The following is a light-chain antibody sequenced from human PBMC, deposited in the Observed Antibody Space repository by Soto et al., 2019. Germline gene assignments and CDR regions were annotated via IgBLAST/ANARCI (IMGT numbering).Light chain of an antibody. V-gene: IGKV3-20*01. CDR1: QSVSNNY. Sequence: EIVLTQSPGTLSLSPVERATLSCRASQSVSNNYLAWYQQKPGQAPRLLIYGASNRATGIPDRFSGSGSGTDFTLTISRLEPEDFAVFYCQQYGNTPWTFSQGTKVDIK. CDR2: GAS. J-gene: IGKJ1*01. CDR3: QQYGNTPWT.